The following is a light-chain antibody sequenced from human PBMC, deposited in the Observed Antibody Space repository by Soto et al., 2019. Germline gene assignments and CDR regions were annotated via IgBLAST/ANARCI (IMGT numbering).Light chain of an antibody. V-gene: IGLV2-14*01. CDR1: SSDVVAYNY. Sequence: QTVLTQPASVSASPGQSITVSCTGTSSDVVAYNYVSWYQKHPGKAPKFMIYDVSNRTSGVPGRFSGSKSGNTASLTISGLQAEDEADYYCNSYTGSSTYVFGTGTKVTAL. J-gene: IGLJ1*01. CDR3: NSYTGSSTYV. CDR2: DVS.